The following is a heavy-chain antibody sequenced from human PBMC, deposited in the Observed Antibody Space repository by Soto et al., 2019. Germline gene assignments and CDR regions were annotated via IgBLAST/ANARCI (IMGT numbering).Heavy chain of an antibody. V-gene: IGHV3-21*01. CDR1: GFTFSSYT. J-gene: IGHJ4*02. Sequence: GGSLRLSCETSGFTFSSYTMNWVRQPPGKGLEWLSSINENSNDIHYAHSVKGRLTISRDNAKNSLYLQLNSLTADDTAVYYCATAPLALYPGYWGQGTLVTVSS. D-gene: IGHD1-1*01. CDR2: INENSNDI. CDR3: ATAPLALYPGY.